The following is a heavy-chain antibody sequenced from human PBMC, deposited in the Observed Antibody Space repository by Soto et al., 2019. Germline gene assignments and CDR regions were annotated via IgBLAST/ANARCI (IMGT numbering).Heavy chain of an antibody. CDR3: ARHLYCSSTSCYSHKGFYYDD. V-gene: IGHV4-59*01. J-gene: IGHJ4*02. D-gene: IGHD2-2*01. CDR1: GGSIISYY. Sequence: SETLSLTCTVSGGSIISYYWSWIRQPPGKGLEWIGYIYYSGSTNYNPSLESRVTISVDTSKNQFSLKLSSVTAADTAVYYCARHLYCSSTSCYSHKGFYYDDWGQGTLVTVSS. CDR2: IYYSGST.